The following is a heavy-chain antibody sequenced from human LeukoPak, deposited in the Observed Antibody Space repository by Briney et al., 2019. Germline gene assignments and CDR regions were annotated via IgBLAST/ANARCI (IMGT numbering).Heavy chain of an antibody. J-gene: IGHJ3*02. CDR3: ATSVLRYFDWLLPNDAFDI. CDR1: GGSFSGYY. CDR2: INHSGST. V-gene: IGHV4-34*01. D-gene: IGHD3-9*01. Sequence: SETLSLTCAVYGGSFSGYYWSWIRQPPGKGLEWIGEINHSGSTNYNPSLKSRVTISVDTSKNQFSLKLSSVTAADTAVCYCATSVLRYFDWLLPNDAFDIWGQGTMVTVSS.